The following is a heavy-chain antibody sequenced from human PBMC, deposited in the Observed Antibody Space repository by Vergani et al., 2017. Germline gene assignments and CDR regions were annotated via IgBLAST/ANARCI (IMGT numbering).Heavy chain of an antibody. J-gene: IGHJ3*01. CDR1: GASINNDFYY. CDR3: AXDGKQRRPRYFDL. Sequence: QVQLQESGPGLVKPSQTLSLTCTVSGASINNDFYYWHWIRQPAGKGLEWIGRIYVCGITDYNPSLQSRVSMSVDTSKNQFSLTLTYVTAEDTAVYYCAXDGKQRRPRYFDLWGQGTMVTVSS. CDR2: IYVCGIT. D-gene: IGHD4-23*01. V-gene: IGHV4-61*02.